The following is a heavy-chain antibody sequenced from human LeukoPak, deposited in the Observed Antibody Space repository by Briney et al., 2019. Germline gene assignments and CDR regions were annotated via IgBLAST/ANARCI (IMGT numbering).Heavy chain of an antibody. Sequence: GGSLRLSCAASGFTFSSYDMHWVRQATGKGLEWVSAIGTAGDTYYPGSVKGRFTISRENAKNSLYLQMNSLGAGDTAVYYCARGIRCSGGSCYSLDYWGQGTLVTVSS. CDR1: GFTFSSYD. D-gene: IGHD2-15*01. J-gene: IGHJ4*02. V-gene: IGHV3-13*01. CDR2: IGTAGDT. CDR3: ARGIRCSGGSCYSLDY.